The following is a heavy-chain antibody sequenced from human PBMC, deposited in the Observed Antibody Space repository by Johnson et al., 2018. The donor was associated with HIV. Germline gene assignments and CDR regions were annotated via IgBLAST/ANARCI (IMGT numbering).Heavy chain of an antibody. Sequence: QMQLVESGGGVVQPGRSLRLSCEASGITFSSYGMNWVRQVPGKGLEWVAFIRYDGSNKYYADSVKGRFTISRDNSKNTLYLQMNSLRAEDTAVYYCARGIAARVAVDIWGQGTMVTVSS. J-gene: IGHJ3*02. CDR2: IRYDGSNK. V-gene: IGHV3-33*01. CDR3: ARGIAARVAVDI. CDR1: GITFSSYG. D-gene: IGHD6-13*01.